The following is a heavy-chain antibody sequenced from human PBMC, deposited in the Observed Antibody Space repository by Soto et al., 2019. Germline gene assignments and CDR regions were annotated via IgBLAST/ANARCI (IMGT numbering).Heavy chain of an antibody. V-gene: IGHV3-23*01. CDR1: GFTFSSYA. CDR2: ISGSGGST. CDR3: AKDANVVGAYFDN. Sequence: GGSLRLSCAASGFTFSSYAMSWVRQAPGKWLGWVSAISGSGGSTYYADSVKGRLTISRDNSTNTLYLQMNCLRAEDEAVYYCAKDANVVGAYFDNWGQGTLVTVSS. D-gene: IGHD1-26*01. J-gene: IGHJ4*02.